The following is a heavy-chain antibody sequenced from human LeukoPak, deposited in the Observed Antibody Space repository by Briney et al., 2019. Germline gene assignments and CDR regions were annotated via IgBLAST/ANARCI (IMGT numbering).Heavy chain of an antibody. CDR2: IYYSGST. D-gene: IGHD3-9*01. V-gene: IGHV4-59*01. CDR3: ARANDILTGYFDY. J-gene: IGHJ4*02. Sequence: SETLSLTCTVSGGSISSYYWSWIRQPPAKGLEWIGYIYYSGSTNYNPSLKSRVTISVDTSKNHFSLKLSSVTAADTAVYYCARANDILTGYFDYWGQGTLVTVSS. CDR1: GGSISSYY.